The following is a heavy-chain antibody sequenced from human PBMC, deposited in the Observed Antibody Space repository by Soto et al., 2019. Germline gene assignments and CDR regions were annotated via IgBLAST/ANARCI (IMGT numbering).Heavy chain of an antibody. CDR1: GYSFTGHY. CDR2: INPNSGGT. CDR3: AKSDGAEENDAFDI. J-gene: IGHJ3*02. V-gene: IGHV1-2*04. D-gene: IGHD3-16*01. Sequence: QVRLVQSGPEVRKPGASVKIACEASGYSFTGHYLHWVRQAPGHGLEWMGWINPNSGGTNYAQKFQDWISITRDKALSTVYMDLSSLRSEDTAMYYCAKSDGAEENDAFDIWGQWTMISVS.